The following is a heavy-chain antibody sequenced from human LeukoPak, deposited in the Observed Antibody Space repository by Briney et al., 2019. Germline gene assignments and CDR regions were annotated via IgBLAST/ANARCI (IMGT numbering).Heavy chain of an antibody. D-gene: IGHD2-2*02. J-gene: IGHJ6*03. V-gene: IGHV1-8*01. CDR1: GYTFTSYD. Sequence: GASVKVSCKASGYTFTSYDINWVRQATGQGLEWMGWMNPNRGNTGYAQKFQGRVTMTRNTSISTAYMELSSLRSEDTAVYYCARSATTPIVVPAAIRYYYYYMDVWGKGTTVTVSS. CDR2: MNPNRGNT. CDR3: ARSATTPIVVPAAIRYYYYYMDV.